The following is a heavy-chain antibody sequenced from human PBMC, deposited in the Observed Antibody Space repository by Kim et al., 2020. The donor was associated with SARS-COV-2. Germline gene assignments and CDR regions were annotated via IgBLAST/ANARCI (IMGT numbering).Heavy chain of an antibody. J-gene: IGHJ1*01. V-gene: IGHV4-39*01. CDR1: GGSISSSSYY. CDR3: ARHGAAARFFQH. CDR2: IYYSGST. Sequence: SETLSLTCTVSGGSISSSSYYWGWIRQPPGKGLEWIGTIYYSGSTYYNPSLKSRVTISVDTSKNQFSLKLSSVTAADTAVYYCARHGAAARFFQHWGQGTLVTVSS. D-gene: IGHD6-13*01.